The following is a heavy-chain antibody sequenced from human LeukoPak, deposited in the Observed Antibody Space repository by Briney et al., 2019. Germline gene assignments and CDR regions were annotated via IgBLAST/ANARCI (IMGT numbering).Heavy chain of an antibody. V-gene: IGHV4-39*01. D-gene: IGHD6-6*01. CDR2: IYYSGST. CDR3: ASTPGYSSSGWFDL. J-gene: IGHJ5*02. Sequence: SETLSLTCTVSGGSISSSSYYWGWIRQPPGKGLEWIGSIYYSGSTYYNPSLKSRVAISVDTSKNQFSLKLSSVTAADTAVYYCASTPGYSSSGWFDLWGQGTLVTVSS. CDR1: GGSISSSSYY.